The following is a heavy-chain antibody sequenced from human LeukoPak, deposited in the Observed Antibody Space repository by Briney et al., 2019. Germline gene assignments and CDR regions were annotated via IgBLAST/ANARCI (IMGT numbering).Heavy chain of an antibody. CDR2: IYHSGST. CDR1: GASITNGYY. Sequence: SETLSLTCTVSGASITNGYYWGWIRQSPGQGLEWIGSIYHSGSTYRNPSLQSRVSMSADTSNNQFSLTLSSVTAADTAVYYCARTPPTDDYVWGSYRLNNLYYFDYWGQGTLVTVSS. CDR3: ARTPPTDDYVWGSYRLNNLYYFDY. V-gene: IGHV4-38-2*02. D-gene: IGHD3-16*02. J-gene: IGHJ4*02.